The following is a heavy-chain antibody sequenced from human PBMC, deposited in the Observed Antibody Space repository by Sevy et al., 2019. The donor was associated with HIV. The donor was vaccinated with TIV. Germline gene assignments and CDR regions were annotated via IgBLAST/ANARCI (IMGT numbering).Heavy chain of an antibody. Sequence: SETLSLTCAVYGGSFSGYYWSWIRQPPGKGLEWIGEINHSGSTNYNPSLKSRVTISVDTPKNQFSLKLSSVTAADTAVYYCARLVVTASARFDYWGQGTLVTVSS. V-gene: IGHV4-34*01. CDR2: INHSGST. D-gene: IGHD2-21*02. CDR3: ARLVVTASARFDY. CDR1: GGSFSGYY. J-gene: IGHJ4*02.